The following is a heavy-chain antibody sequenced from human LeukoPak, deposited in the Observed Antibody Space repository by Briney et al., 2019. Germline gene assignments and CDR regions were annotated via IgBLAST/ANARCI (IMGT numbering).Heavy chain of an antibody. V-gene: IGHV3-30*02. CDR1: GFTFSSYA. J-gene: IGHJ6*03. CDR2: IRYDGSNE. Sequence: GGSLRLSCAASGFTFSSYAMSWVRQAPGKGLEWVAFIRYDGSNEYYADSVRGRFTISRDKSKNTLSLQMNGLRVEDTAVYYCAKVMPPGRIRFYSYYMDVWGKGTTVSVS. D-gene: IGHD2-15*01. CDR3: AKVMPPGRIRFYSYYMDV.